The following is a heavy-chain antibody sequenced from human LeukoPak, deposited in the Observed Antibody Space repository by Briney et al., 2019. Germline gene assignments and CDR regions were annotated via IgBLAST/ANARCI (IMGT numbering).Heavy chain of an antibody. CDR3: AKSDTTSSRAGPGD. CDR1: GFTFSSYA. J-gene: IGHJ4*02. D-gene: IGHD2/OR15-2a*01. V-gene: IGHV3-30-3*02. CDR2: ISYDGSNK. Sequence: GGSLRLSCAASGFTFSSYAMHWVRQAPGKGLEWVAVISYDGSNKYYADSVKGRFTISRDNSKDTMYLQMNSLRTEDTAVYYCAKSDTTSSRAGPGDWGQGTLVTVSS.